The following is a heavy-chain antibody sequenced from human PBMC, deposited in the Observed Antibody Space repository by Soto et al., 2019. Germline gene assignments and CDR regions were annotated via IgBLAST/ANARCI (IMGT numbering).Heavy chain of an antibody. CDR3: ARDQEVGGGYYYYYGMDV. D-gene: IGHD3-16*01. CDR2: ISSSSSYI. Sequence: EVQLVESGGGLVKPGGSLRVSCAASGFTFSSYSMNWVRQAPGKGLEWVSSISSSSSYIYYADSVKGRFTISRDNAKNSLFLQMNSLRAEDTAVYYCARDQEVGGGYYYYYGMDVWGQGTTVTVSS. V-gene: IGHV3-21*01. J-gene: IGHJ6*02. CDR1: GFTFSSYS.